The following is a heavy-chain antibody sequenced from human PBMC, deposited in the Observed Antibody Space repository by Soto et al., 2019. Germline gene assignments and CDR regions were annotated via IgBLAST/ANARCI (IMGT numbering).Heavy chain of an antibody. CDR2: ISSNSAYI. J-gene: IGHJ5*02. CDR3: TRDASRDSSARGWFDP. CDR1: GFTLRSFT. D-gene: IGHD6-13*01. Sequence: GGARRRFRAASGFTLRSFTMNGVRQAPGKGLEWVSTISSNSAYIYYTDALRGRFTISRDNAKNSLHLQMNSLRAEDTAVYYCTRDASRDSSARGWFDPWGPGTLVTVSS. V-gene: IGHV3-21*04.